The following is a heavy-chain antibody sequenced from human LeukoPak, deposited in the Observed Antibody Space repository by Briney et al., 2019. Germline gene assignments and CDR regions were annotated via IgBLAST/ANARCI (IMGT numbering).Heavy chain of an antibody. CDR1: GFTVSSNY. CDR3: ARDSPTGSSGWYRGYFDY. CDR2: IYSGGST. V-gene: IGHV3-66*01. J-gene: IGHJ4*02. D-gene: IGHD6-19*01. Sequence: GGSLRLSCAASGFTVSSNYMSWVRQAPGKGLEWVSVIYSGGSTYYADSVKGRFTISRDNSKNTLYLQMNSLRAEDTAVYYCARDSPTGSSGWYRGYFDYWGQGTLVTVSS.